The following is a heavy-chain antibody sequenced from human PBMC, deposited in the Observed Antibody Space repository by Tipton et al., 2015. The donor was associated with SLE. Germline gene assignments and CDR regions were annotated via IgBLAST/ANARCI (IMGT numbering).Heavy chain of an antibody. D-gene: IGHD3-3*01. CDR2: INHSGST. CDR1: GGSFSDYS. CDR3: ARGRLLEWLSSYDASDGLDG. Sequence: TLSLTCAVYGGSFSDYSWSWIRQPPGKGLEWIGEINHSGSTNYNPSLRSRVTISVDTSKNQFSLKLSSVTAADTAVYYCARGRLLEWLSSYDASDGLDGWGQGTPVTVSS. J-gene: IGHJ6*02. V-gene: IGHV4-34*01.